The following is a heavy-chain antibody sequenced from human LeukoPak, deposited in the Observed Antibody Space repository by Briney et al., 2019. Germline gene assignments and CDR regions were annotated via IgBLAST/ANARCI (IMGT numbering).Heavy chain of an antibody. CDR1: GFTVSSNY. CDR3: ARDGVYCSGGSCDHLDY. CDR2: IYSGGST. Sequence: GGSLRLSCAASGFTVSSNYMSWVRQAPGKGLEWVSAIYSGGSTYYADSVKGRFTISRDNAKNSLYLQMNSLRAEDTAVYYCARDGVYCSGGSCDHLDYWGQGTLVTVSS. J-gene: IGHJ4*02. D-gene: IGHD2-15*01. V-gene: IGHV3-66*01.